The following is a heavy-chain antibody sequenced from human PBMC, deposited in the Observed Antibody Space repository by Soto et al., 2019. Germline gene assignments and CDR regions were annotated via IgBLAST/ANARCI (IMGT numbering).Heavy chain of an antibody. Sequence: QLQLHQSGSGLVKASQTLSLTCTLSGASITYGGYSWSWIRQPPGKDLEWLGYISHLESTFYNPSFQSRLTLSIDRSKNQFSLKLASMTAADTAVYYCARVGGYDPFDYWGQGTLVTVAS. CDR1: GASITYGGYS. CDR3: ARVGGYDPFDY. D-gene: IGHD5-12*01. CDR2: ISHLEST. J-gene: IGHJ4*02. V-gene: IGHV4-30-2*01.